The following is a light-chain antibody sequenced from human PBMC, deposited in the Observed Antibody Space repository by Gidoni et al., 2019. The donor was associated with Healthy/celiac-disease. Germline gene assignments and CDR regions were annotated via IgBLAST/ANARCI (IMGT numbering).Light chain of an antibody. J-gene: IGKJ5*01. V-gene: IGKV1-39*01. CDR1: QSNSSY. CDR2: ASS. Sequence: IQTTQSPSSLSESVGDSVTITCRARQSNSSYLNWYQQKPVKAPKLLIYASSSLHSGVPARFSCSGSVTDFTLPISSLQPEDFATYYCQQGYSTRITFGQGTRLEIK. CDR3: QQGYSTRIT.